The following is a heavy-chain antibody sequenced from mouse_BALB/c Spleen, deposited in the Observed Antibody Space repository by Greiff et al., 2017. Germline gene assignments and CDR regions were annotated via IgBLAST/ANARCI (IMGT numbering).Heavy chain of an antibody. CDR3: ARSSSNWDFAY. D-gene: IGHD4-1*01. J-gene: IGHJ3*01. CDR1: GFTFSSFG. CDR2: ISSGSSTI. Sequence: EVQLMESGGGLVQPGGSRKLSCAASGFTFSSFGMHWVRQAPEKGLEWVAYISSGSSTIYYADTVKGRFTISRDNPKNTLFLQMTSLRSEDTAMYYCARSSSNWDFAYWGQGTLVTVSA. V-gene: IGHV5-17*02.